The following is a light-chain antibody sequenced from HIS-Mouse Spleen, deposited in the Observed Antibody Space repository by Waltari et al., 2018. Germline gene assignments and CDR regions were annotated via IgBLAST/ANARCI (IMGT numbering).Light chain of an antibody. Sequence: SYELTQPPSVSVSPGQTARITCSGDALPKKYAYWYQQKSGQAPVLFIYEDSKRPSGIPERSSGSSSGTMATLTISGAQVEDEADYYCYSTDSSGNHRVFGGGTKLTVL. J-gene: IGLJ2*01. CDR3: YSTDSSGNHRV. CDR1: ALPKKY. CDR2: EDS. V-gene: IGLV3-10*01.